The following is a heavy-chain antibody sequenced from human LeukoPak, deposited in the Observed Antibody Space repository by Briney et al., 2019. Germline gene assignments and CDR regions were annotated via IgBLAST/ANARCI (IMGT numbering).Heavy chain of an antibody. CDR3: ARNPYGTGHFDP. CDR1: GYTFTTYD. Sequence: ASVKVSCKASGYTFTTYDINWVRQATGRGLEWLGWMSPNNGHTGYAQKFQGRVTLTRDTSINTAYMELSSLTSEDTAVYYWARNPYGTGHFDPWGQGSLVTVSS. D-gene: IGHD2-8*02. CDR2: MSPNNGHT. V-gene: IGHV1-8*02. J-gene: IGHJ5*02.